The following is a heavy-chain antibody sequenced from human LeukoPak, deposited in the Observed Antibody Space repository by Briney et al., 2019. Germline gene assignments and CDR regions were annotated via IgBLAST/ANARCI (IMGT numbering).Heavy chain of an antibody. J-gene: IGHJ4*02. CDR3: ARDESGYDCAY. CDR1: GYTFTGHY. V-gene: IGHV1-2*06. CDR2: INPNSGGT. Sequence: ASVKVSCQASGYTFTGHYMHWVRQAPGPGLEWMGRINPNSGGTNHAQQFLPKVTMTRDTSISTAHMEPKTQRSDDTTVYYCARDESGYDCAYWGQGTLVSVSS. D-gene: IGHD5-12*01.